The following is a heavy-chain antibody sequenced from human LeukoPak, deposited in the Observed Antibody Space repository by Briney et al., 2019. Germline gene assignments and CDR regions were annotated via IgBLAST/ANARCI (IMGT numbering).Heavy chain of an antibody. CDR3: AGYDSSSYDYAFDI. D-gene: IGHD3-22*01. J-gene: IGHJ3*02. CDR2: INHSGST. CDR1: VGLYHVYY. V-gene: IGHV4-34*01. Sequence: SETLTLTCTVYVGLYHVYYWRWLRQPPGKGLEWIGEINHSGSTNYNPPLKSRITIEHYTSKNHFSLQIRSVTAADTDVYYCAGYDSSSYDYAFDIWGQGTMVTVSS.